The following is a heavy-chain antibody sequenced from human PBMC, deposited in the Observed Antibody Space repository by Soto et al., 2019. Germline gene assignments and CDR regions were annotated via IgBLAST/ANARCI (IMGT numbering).Heavy chain of an antibody. CDR1: GGSVSDYY. D-gene: IGHD3-10*01. J-gene: IGHJ4*02. CDR2: INHRGST. CDR3: ARSLGDYYAAGSYF. Sequence: SETLSLTCAVYGGSVSDYYWIWIRQPPGKGLEWIGEINHRGSTNYNPSLKSRVTMSLDTSKNQFSLKLNSVTAADTAVYFCARSLGDYYAAGSYFWGQGTLVTVS. V-gene: IGHV4-34*01.